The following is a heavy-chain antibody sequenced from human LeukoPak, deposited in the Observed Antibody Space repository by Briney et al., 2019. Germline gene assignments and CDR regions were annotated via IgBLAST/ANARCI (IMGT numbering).Heavy chain of an antibody. V-gene: IGHV3-15*07. CDR2: IVSETVGGRT. CDR1: SITFTKAW. J-gene: IGHJ4*02. CDR3: ATSITTPGAFDI. D-gene: IGHD1-1*01. Sequence: KAGGSLRLSCAASSITFTKAWMNWVRQAPGKGLEWVARIVSETVGGRTDYAASVKGRFTISRDDSKSTLSLQMSSLKIEDTAVYYCATSITTPGAFDIWGQGVLVTVSS.